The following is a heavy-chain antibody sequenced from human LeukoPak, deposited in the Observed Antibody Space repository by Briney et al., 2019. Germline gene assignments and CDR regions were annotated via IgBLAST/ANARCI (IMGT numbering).Heavy chain of an antibody. V-gene: IGHV4-59*01. CDR3: ARGRYYYGSGSYYMDV. D-gene: IGHD3-10*01. Sequence: SETLSLTCTVSGGSISSYYWSWIRQPPGKGLEWIGYIYYSGSTNYNPSLKSRVTISVDTSKNQFSLKLSSVTAADTAVYYCARGRYYYGSGSYYMDVWGKGTTVTVSS. J-gene: IGHJ6*03. CDR1: GGSISSYY. CDR2: IYYSGST.